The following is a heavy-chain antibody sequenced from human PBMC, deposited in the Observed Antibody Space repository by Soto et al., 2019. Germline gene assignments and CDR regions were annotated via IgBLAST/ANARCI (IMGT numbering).Heavy chain of an antibody. Sequence: SETLSLTCAVSGGSISSSNWWSWVRQPPGKGLEWIGEIYHSGSTNYNPSLKSRVTISVDKSKNQFSLKLSSVTAADTAVYYCARPYGDYWRYNWFDPWGQGTLVTVSS. CDR3: ARPYGDYWRYNWFDP. CDR2: IYHSGST. CDR1: GGSISSSNW. V-gene: IGHV4-4*02. J-gene: IGHJ5*02. D-gene: IGHD4-17*01.